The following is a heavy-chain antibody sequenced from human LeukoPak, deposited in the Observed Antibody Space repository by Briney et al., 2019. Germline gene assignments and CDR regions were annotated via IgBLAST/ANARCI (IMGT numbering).Heavy chain of an antibody. Sequence: PSETLSLTCAVSGYSISSGYYWGWIRQPPGKGLEWIGSIYHSGSTYYNPSLKSRVTISVDTSKNQFSLKLSSVTAADTAVYYCARRKTVTTPIENWFDPWGQGTLVTVSS. CDR3: ARRKTVTTPIENWFDP. CDR2: IYHSGST. CDR1: GYSISSGYY. D-gene: IGHD1-1*01. J-gene: IGHJ5*02. V-gene: IGHV4-38-2*01.